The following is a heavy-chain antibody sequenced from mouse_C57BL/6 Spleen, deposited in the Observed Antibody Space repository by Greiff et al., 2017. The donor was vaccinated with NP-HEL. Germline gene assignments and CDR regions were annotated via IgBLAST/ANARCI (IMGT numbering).Heavy chain of an antibody. Sequence: QVQLQQSGPELVKPGASVKISCKASGYAFSSSWMHWVKQRPGKGLEWIGRIYPGDGGTNYNGKFKGKATLTVDKSSSTAYMQLSSLTSEDSAVYFWAPMTTVGAWFAYWGQGTLVTVSA. D-gene: IGHD1-1*01. CDR1: GYAFSSSW. CDR3: APMTTVGAWFAY. V-gene: IGHV1-82*01. CDR2: IYPGDGGT. J-gene: IGHJ3*01.